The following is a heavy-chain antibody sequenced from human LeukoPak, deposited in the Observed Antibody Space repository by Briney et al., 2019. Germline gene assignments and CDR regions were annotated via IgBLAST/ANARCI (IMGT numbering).Heavy chain of an antibody. CDR2: ISTDGSYK. J-gene: IGHJ5*02. D-gene: IGHD2/OR15-2a*01. Sequence: GGSLRLSCAVSGFTFSSFPFHWVRQAPGKGLEWVAAISTDGSYKYHGDSVKGRFTISRDNSKSTLFLQMNSLRAEDTAIYYCAKDRVSPGFNLFDPWGQGTLVTVSS. V-gene: IGHV3-30*04. CDR3: AKDRVSPGFNLFDP. CDR1: GFTFSSFP.